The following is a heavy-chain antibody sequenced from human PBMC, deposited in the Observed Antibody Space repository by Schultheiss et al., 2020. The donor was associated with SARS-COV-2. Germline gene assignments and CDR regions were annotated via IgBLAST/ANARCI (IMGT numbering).Heavy chain of an antibody. CDR3: AKAVAVAGPSDY. CDR2: IVVGTGHT. CDR1: GFTFSTSA. Sequence: SVKVSCKASGFTFSTSAVQWVRQARGQRLEWIGWIVVGTGHTNYAQKFQERITITRDMSTTTAYMELSSLGSEDTAVYYCAKAVAVAGPSDYWGQGTLVTVSS. J-gene: IGHJ4*02. D-gene: IGHD6-19*01. V-gene: IGHV1-58*01.